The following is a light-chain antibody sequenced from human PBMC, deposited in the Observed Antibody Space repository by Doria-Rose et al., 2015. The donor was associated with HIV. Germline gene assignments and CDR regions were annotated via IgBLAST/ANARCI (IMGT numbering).Light chain of an antibody. CDR3: QQYNSYSPYT. CDR2: KAS. V-gene: IGKV1-5*03. Sequence: LSWYQQKPGKAPNLLIYKASSLESGVPSRFSGSGSGREFTLTISSLQPDDFATYYCQQYNSYSPYTFGQGTKREIK. J-gene: IGKJ2*01.